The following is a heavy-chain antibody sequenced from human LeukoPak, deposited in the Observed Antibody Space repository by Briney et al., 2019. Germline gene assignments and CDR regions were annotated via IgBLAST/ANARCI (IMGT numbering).Heavy chain of an antibody. V-gene: IGHV1-18*01. CDR3: ARGPKQWLVTYYYYGMDV. Sequence: ASVKVSCKASGYTFTSYGISWVRQAPGQGLEWLGRISAYNGNTNYAQKLQGRVTMTTDTSTSTAYMELRSLRSDDTAVYYCARGPKQWLVTYYYYGMDVWGQGTTVTVSS. J-gene: IGHJ6*02. CDR2: ISAYNGNT. D-gene: IGHD6-19*01. CDR1: GYTFTSYG.